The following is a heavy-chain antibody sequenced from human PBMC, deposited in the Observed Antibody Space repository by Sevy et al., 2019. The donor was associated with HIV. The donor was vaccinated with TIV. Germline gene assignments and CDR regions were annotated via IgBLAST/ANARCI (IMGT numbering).Heavy chain of an antibody. CDR3: ARSRYCSSTSCRPYYYYGMDV. CDR1: GFTFSDYY. V-gene: IGHV3-11*01. D-gene: IGHD2-2*01. Sequence: GGYLRLSCAASGFTFSDYYMSWIRQAPGKGLEWVSYISSSGSTIYYADSVKGRFTISRDNAKNSLYLQMNSLRAEDTAVHYCARSRYCSSTSCRPYYYYGMDVWGQGTTVTVSS. J-gene: IGHJ6*02. CDR2: ISSSGSTI.